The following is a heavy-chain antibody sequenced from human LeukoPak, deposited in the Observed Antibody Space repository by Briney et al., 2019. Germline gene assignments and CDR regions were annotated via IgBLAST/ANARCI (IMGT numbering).Heavy chain of an antibody. V-gene: IGHV3-23*01. D-gene: IGHD3-22*01. CDR2: IRGYNGQT. CDR3: AKNITMMVF. CDR1: GFNFGNND. J-gene: IGHJ4*02. Sequence: PGGSLRLSCAASGFNFGNNDMNWVRQTPGKGLEWVSGIRGYNGQTYYADSVKGRFTISRDKSVDTVYLQMNGLKTEDTAVYYCAKNITMMVFWGQGTLVTVSS.